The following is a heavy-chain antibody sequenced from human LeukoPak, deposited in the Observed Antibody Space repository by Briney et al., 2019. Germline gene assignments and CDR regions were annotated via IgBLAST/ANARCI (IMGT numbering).Heavy chain of an antibody. J-gene: IGHJ4*02. Sequence: SETLSLTCTVSGDSMRSSPSYYWGWVRQPPGKGLEWIGSVYYNGNTYYTSSLKSRVTIWVDTSKNQFSLKLSSVTAADTAVYYCAGQGAPWGPKLGYWGQGTLVTVSS. D-gene: IGHD3-16*01. V-gene: IGHV4-39*07. CDR3: AGQGAPWGPKLGY. CDR1: GDSMRSSPSYY. CDR2: VYYNGNT.